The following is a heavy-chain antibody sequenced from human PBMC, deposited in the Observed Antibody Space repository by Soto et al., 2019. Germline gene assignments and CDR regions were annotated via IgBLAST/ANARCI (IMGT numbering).Heavy chain of an antibody. J-gene: IGHJ4*02. V-gene: IGHV3-23*01. CDR1: GFTFSSYA. CDR2: ISGSGGST. CDR3: AKEGLHYDFWSGYYHRLCDY. D-gene: IGHD3-3*01. Sequence: PGGSLRLSCAASGFTFSSYAMSWVRQAPGKGLEWVSAISGSGGSTYYADSVKGRFTISRDNSKNTLYLQMNSLRAEDTAVYYCAKEGLHYDFWSGYYHRLCDYWGQGTLVTVSS.